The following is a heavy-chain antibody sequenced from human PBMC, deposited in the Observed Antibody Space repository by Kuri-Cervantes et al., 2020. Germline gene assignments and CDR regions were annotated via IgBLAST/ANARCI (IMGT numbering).Heavy chain of an antibody. J-gene: IGHJ6*03. CDR1: GYTFTSYA. CDR2: INAGNGNT. Sequence: ASVKVSCKASGYTFTSYAMHWVRQAPGQRLEWMGWINAGNGNTKYSQKFQGRVTITRDTSASTAYMELSSLRSEDTAVYYCAADFDYQGVIRFYYYMHVWGTGTTVTVSS. CDR3: AADFDYQGVIRFYYYMHV. V-gene: IGHV1-3*01. D-gene: IGHD3-16*02.